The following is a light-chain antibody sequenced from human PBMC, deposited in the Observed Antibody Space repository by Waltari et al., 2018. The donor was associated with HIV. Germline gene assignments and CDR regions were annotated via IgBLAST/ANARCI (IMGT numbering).Light chain of an antibody. CDR1: QSVNSN. V-gene: IGKV3-15*01. Sequence: DIVLTPPPATLAVSQGARATLSCRASQSVNSNLAWYQQKRGQAPGLLIYGASTRATGVAARFSGSGSGTEFTLTISSLQSEDFAVYYCQQYNKWPYTFGQGTKLEVK. CDR3: QQYNKWPYT. J-gene: IGKJ2*01. CDR2: GAS.